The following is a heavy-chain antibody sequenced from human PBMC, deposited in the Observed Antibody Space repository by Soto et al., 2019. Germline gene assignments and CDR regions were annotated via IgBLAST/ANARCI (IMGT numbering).Heavy chain of an antibody. D-gene: IGHD3-22*01. Sequence: QVQLVQSGAEVKKPGSSVKVSCQASGGTPGNFVMGGLRKAPGQGLGWWEGIIPVFGIVNYAQKFQGRVTITADESTNTAYMDLSSLKADDTAVYYCASGRIVVVGSRAYYGMDVWGQGTTVTVSS. CDR1: GGTPGNFV. CDR3: ASGRIVVVGSRAYYGMDV. CDR2: IIPVFGIV. V-gene: IGHV1-69*01. J-gene: IGHJ6*02.